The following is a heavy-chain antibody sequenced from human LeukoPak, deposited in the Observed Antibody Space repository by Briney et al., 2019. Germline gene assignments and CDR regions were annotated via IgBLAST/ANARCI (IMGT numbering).Heavy chain of an antibody. J-gene: IGHJ6*02. CDR2: IYYSGST. CDR1: GGSISSSSYY. Sequence: PSETLSLTCTVSGGSISSSSYYWGWIRQPPGKGLEWIGSIYYSGSTYYNPSLKSRVTISVDTSKNQFSLKLSSVTAAGTAVYYCARETVEQWLLLDVWGQGTTVTVSS. CDR3: ARETVEQWLLLDV. V-gene: IGHV4-39*02. D-gene: IGHD6-19*01.